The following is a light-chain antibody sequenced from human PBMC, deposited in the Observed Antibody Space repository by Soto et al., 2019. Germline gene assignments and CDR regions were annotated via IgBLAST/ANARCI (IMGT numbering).Light chain of an antibody. Sequence: EILMTQSPATLSVSPGERATLSCRASQSVSTDLAWYQQRPGQAPRLLISGASTRATGIPARFSGSGSGTEFTLTISSLQSEDFAVYSCQQYNTWPPGTFGQGTKVDIK. CDR3: QQYNTWPPGT. CDR2: GAS. J-gene: IGKJ1*01. V-gene: IGKV3-15*01. CDR1: QSVSTD.